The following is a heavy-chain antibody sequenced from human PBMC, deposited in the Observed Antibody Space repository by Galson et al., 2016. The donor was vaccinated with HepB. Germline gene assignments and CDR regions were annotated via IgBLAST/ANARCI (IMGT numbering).Heavy chain of an antibody. CDR3: TAGMTGNWYFDP. CDR2: IRNKGHNYAT. J-gene: IGHJ2*01. V-gene: IGHV3-73*01. Sequence: LSCAASGFSLSGSTLCWVRQVSGKGLEWVGRIRNKGHNYATAFAPSLEGRFSVSRDDSNNTAYLQMNSLKTEDTARYYCTAGMTGNWYFDPWGRGTLVTVSS. CDR1: GFSLSGST.